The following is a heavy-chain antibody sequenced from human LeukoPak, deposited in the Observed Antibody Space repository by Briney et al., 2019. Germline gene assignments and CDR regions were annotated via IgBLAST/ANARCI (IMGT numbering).Heavy chain of an antibody. V-gene: IGHV4-59*01. CDR1: GGSISSYY. D-gene: IGHD5-18*01. CDR2: IYYSGST. Sequence: SETLSLTCTVSGGSISSYYWSWIRQPPGKGLEWIGYIYYSGSTNYNPSLKSRVTISVDTSKNQFSLKLSSVTAADTAVYYCARDTAMAFDIWGQGTMVTVSS. J-gene: IGHJ3*02. CDR3: ARDTAMAFDI.